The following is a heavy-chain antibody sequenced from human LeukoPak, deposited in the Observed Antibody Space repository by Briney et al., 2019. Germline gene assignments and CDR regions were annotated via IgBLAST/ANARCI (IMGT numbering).Heavy chain of an antibody. CDR2: TNPNSGNT. CDR3: ARSGARSSWYFDL. D-gene: IGHD5-12*01. Sequence: ASVKVSCKASGYTFTSYDINWVRQAPGQGLEWMGWTNPNSGNTGYAQKFQGRVTITRNTSISTAYMELSSLRSEDTAVYYCARSGARSSWYFDLWGRGTLVTVSS. V-gene: IGHV1-8*03. J-gene: IGHJ2*01. CDR1: GYTFTSYD.